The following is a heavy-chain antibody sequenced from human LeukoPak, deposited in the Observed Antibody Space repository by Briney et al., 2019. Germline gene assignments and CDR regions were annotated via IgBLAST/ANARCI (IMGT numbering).Heavy chain of an antibody. CDR2: IYYSGNT. CDR3: ARLSRDRYYDCYMDV. D-gene: IGHD5-24*01. J-gene: IGHJ6*03. CDR1: GGSISSSSYY. Sequence: SETLSLTCIVSGGSISSSSYYWGWIRQPPGKGLEWIGRIYYSGNTYYNPSLKNRVTISVDTSKKQFSLKLSSVTAADTAVYYCARLSRDRYYDCYMDVWGKGATVTISS. V-gene: IGHV4-39*01.